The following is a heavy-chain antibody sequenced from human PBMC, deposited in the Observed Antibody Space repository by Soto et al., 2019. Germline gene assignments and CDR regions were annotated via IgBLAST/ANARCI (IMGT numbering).Heavy chain of an antibody. CDR2: IWDDGGNK. CDR3: ARSSGSYFAAFYDT. V-gene: IGHV3-33*01. CDR1: SFSFSSSV. Sequence: QAQLEESGGGVVQPGTSLRLSCSASSFSFSSSVMHWVRQPPGKGLEWVAAIWDDGGNKYYADSVRGRFTISRDNSKNTLFLQMNSLRAEDTALYYCARSSGSYFAAFYDTWGQGTLVSVSS. D-gene: IGHD1-26*01. J-gene: IGHJ4*02.